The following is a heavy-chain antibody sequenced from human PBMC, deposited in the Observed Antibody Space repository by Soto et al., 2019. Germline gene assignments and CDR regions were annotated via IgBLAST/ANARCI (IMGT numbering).Heavy chain of an antibody. D-gene: IGHD3-10*01. CDR3: AKERLGRGIDY. V-gene: IGHV3-23*01. CDR2: VHNGCGGT. J-gene: IGHJ4*02. Sequence: EVLLLASGGGLVQPGGSLRLSCAASGFTFSNYSMTWVRQAPGKGPEWISTVHNGCGGTYYADSVKGRFTISRDNSKITLYLQVSSLRAEDTAVYYCAKERLGRGIDYWGQGSLVTVSS. CDR1: GFTFSNYS.